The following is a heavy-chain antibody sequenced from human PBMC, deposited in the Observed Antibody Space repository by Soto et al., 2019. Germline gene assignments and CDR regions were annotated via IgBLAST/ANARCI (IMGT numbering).Heavy chain of an antibody. CDR3: ARDRSTYGGGGTGEVKEDWFDP. J-gene: IGHJ5*02. V-gene: IGHV4-59*01. Sequence: KPSETLSLTCSVSGGSISHYYWSWIRQSPGKGLEWIGYAYYSGSTDYNTSLKSRVTMSVDTSKNRVSLKLNSVTTADTAVYYCARDRSTYGGGGTGEVKEDWFDPWGPGTLVTVSS. D-gene: IGHD2-8*01. CDR2: AYYSGST. CDR1: GGSISHYY.